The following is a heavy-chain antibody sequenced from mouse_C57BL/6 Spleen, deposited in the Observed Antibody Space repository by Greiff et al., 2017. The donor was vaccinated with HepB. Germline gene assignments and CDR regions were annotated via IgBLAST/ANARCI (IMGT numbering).Heavy chain of an antibody. V-gene: IGHV3-6*01. J-gene: IGHJ1*03. D-gene: IGHD2-1*01. CDR2: ISYDGSN. CDR1: GYSITSGYY. Sequence: EVQLQESGPDLVKPSQSLSLTCSVTGYSITSGYYWNWIRQFPGNKLEWMGYISYDGSNNYNPSLKNRISITRDTSKNQFFLKLNSVTTEDTATYYCARGGYYGNSYWYFDVWGTGTTVTVSS. CDR3: ARGGYYGNSYWYFDV.